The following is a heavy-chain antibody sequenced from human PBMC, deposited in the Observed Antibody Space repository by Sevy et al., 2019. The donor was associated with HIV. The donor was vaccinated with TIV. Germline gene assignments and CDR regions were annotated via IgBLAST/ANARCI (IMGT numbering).Heavy chain of an antibody. V-gene: IGHV1-69*13. J-gene: IGHJ3*02. CDR1: GGTFSSYA. D-gene: IGHD3-22*01. Sequence: ASVKVSCKASGGTFSSYAISWVRQAPGQGLEWMGGIIPIIGTANYAQKFQGRVTITADESTSTAYMELSSLRSEDTAVYYCARARRPTYYYDSSGYFDAFDIWGQGTMVTVSS. CDR3: ARARRPTYYYDSSGYFDAFDI. CDR2: IIPIIGTA.